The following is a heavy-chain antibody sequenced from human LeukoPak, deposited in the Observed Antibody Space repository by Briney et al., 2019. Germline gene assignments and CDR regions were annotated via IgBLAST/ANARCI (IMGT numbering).Heavy chain of an antibody. V-gene: IGHV1-46*01. J-gene: IGHJ6*02. CDR2: INPSGGST. Sequence: ASVKVSCKASGYTFTRYYMHWVRQAPGQGLEWMGIINPSGGSTSYAQKFQGRVTMTTDTSTSTAYMELRSLRSDDTAVYYCARGSYGPPGTFPYGMDVWGQGTTVTVSS. CDR1: GYTFTRYY. D-gene: IGHD1-14*01. CDR3: ARGSYGPPGTFPYGMDV.